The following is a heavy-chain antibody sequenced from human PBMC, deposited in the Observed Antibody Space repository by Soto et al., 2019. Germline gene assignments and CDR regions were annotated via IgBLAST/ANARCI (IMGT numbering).Heavy chain of an antibody. Sequence: ASVKVSCKASGYTFTSYDINWVRQATGQGLEWMGWMITNSGNTSYAQKLQGRVTMTTNTSMSTAYMELRSLRSDDTAVYYCAREKQQYNYYYYGMDVWGQGTTVTVSS. D-gene: IGHD6-13*01. J-gene: IGHJ6*02. V-gene: IGHV1-8*01. CDR3: AREKQQYNYYYYGMDV. CDR2: MITNSGNT. CDR1: GYTFTSYD.